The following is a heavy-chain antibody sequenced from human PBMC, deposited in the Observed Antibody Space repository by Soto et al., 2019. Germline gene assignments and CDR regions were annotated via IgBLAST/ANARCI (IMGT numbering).Heavy chain of an antibody. D-gene: IGHD3-22*01. J-gene: IGHJ3*02. CDR3: ARDHLNYYDSRGSFDI. V-gene: IGHV4-31*03. Sequence: SETLSVTCTVSCGSISSGVYYWSWIRQHPGKGLDWIGYIYYSGSTYYNPSLKSRVTISVETSKNQFSLKLSSVTAADTAVYYCARDHLNYYDSRGSFDIWGQGTMDNVSS. CDR1: CGSISSGVYY. CDR2: IYYSGST.